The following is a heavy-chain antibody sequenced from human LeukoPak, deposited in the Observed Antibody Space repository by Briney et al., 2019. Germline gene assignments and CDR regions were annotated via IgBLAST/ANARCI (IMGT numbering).Heavy chain of an antibody. CDR1: GFTFSSYW. CDR2: IKQDGSEK. CDR3: ARAPGLLRFLEWLSAASKHYYYYGMDV. D-gene: IGHD3-3*01. V-gene: IGHV3-7*01. J-gene: IGHJ6*02. Sequence: GGSLRLSCAASGFTFSSYWMSWVRQAPGKGLEWVANIKQDGSEKYYVDSVKGRFTISRENAKNSLYLQMNSLRAEDTAVYYCARAPGLLRFLEWLSAASKHYYYYGMDVWGQGTTVTVSS.